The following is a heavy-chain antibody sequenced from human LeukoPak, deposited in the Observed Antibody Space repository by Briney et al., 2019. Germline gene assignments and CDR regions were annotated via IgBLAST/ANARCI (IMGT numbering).Heavy chain of an antibody. CDR3: ARHFYPYYDSSGPYYFDY. Sequence: GESLKISCKGSGXGFTSYWIGWVRQMPGKGLEWMGIIYPGDSDTRYSPSFQGQVTISADKSISTAYLQWSSLKASDTAMYYCARHFYPYYDSSGPYYFDYWGQGTLVTVSS. CDR1: GXGFTSYW. CDR2: IYPGDSDT. V-gene: IGHV5-51*01. D-gene: IGHD3-22*01. J-gene: IGHJ4*02.